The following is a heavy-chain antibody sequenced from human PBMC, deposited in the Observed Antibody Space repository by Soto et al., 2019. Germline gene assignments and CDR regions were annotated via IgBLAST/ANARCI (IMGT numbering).Heavy chain of an antibody. V-gene: IGHV4-30-4*01. D-gene: IGHD3-9*01. CDR1: GSSITSVDYY. CDR2: IDYRGTS. CDR3: AGALGILAGYYRH. J-gene: IGHJ4*01. Sequence: PSETLSLTCTVSGSSITSVDYYWSWVRQAPGPGLEGVGYIDYRGTSYYNPSLKSRVSMSVDTSKNQFSLKLESVTAADTAVYYCAGALGILAGYYRHWGQGTLVTVSS.